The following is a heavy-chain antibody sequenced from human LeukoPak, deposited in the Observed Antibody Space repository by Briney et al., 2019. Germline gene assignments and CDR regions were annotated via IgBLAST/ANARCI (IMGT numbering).Heavy chain of an antibody. CDR3: ARVPTSGSSLQRGAFDI. V-gene: IGHV1-18*01. CDR1: GGTFSNYA. J-gene: IGHJ3*02. Sequence: ASVKVSCKASGGTFSNYAISWVRQAPGQGLEWMGWISTYKGNTNYAQKLQGRVTMTTDTSTSTVYMELRSLRSDDTAVYYCARVPTSGSSLQRGAFDIWGQGTMVTVSS. CDR2: ISTYKGNT. D-gene: IGHD3-22*01.